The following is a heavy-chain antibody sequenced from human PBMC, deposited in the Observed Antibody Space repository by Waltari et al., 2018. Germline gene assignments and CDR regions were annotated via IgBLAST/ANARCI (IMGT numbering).Heavy chain of an antibody. Sequence: QVQLQESGPGLVKPSETLPLTCPVPGYSPSSGSYSGWIRQPPGKGREWSGSIDHSGSTYYNPSLKSRVTISVDTSKNQFSLKLSSVTAADTAVYYCARLFSSGPHAYWGQGTLVTVSS. D-gene: IGHD6-25*01. CDR2: IDHSGST. CDR1: GYSPSSGSY. V-gene: IGHV4-38-2*01. CDR3: ARLFSSGPHAY. J-gene: IGHJ4*02.